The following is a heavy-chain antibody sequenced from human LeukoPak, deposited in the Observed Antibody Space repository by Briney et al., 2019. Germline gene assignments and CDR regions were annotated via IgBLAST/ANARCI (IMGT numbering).Heavy chain of an antibody. CDR3: AGVSGRADAFDI. V-gene: IGHV1-8*01. J-gene: IGHJ3*02. Sequence: GASEKVSCKASGYTFTSYDINWVRQATGQGLEWMGWMNPNSGNTGYAQKFQGRVTMTRNTSISTAYMELSSLRSEDTAVYYCAGVSGRADAFDIWGQGTMVTVSS. CDR1: GYTFTSYD. D-gene: IGHD6-25*01. CDR2: MNPNSGNT.